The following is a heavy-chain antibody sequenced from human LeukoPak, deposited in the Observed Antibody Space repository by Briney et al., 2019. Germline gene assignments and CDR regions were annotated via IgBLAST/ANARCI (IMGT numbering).Heavy chain of an antibody. CDR2: IYYSGST. V-gene: IGHV4-59*01. CDR3: ARGVAARPNRSYYYYYYMDV. Sequence: PSETLSLTCTVSGGSISSYYWSWIRQPPGKGLEWIGYIYYSGSTNYTPSLKSRVTISVDTSKNQFSLKLSSVTAADTAVYYCARGVAARPNRSYYYYYYMDVWGKGTTVTVSS. CDR1: GGSISSYY. D-gene: IGHD6-6*01. J-gene: IGHJ6*03.